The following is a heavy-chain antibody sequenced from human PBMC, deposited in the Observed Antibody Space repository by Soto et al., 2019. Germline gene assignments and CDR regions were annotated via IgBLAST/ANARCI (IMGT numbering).Heavy chain of an antibody. J-gene: IGHJ5*02. CDR2: IYDIGRT. CDR3: AGDRRPVGGEFDP. V-gene: IGHV4-59*01. Sequence: SETLSLTCTVSGGSISTYYWSWIRQPPGKGLEWIGYIYDIGRTNYNASLKSRLTISIDTSKNQFSLKLSSVTAADTAIYYCAGDRRPVGGEFDPWGQGTLVTVSS. D-gene: IGHD3-16*01. CDR1: GGSISTYY.